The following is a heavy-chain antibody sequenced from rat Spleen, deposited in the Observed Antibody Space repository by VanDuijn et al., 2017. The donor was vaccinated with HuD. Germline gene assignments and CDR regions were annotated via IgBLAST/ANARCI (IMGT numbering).Heavy chain of an antibody. V-gene: IGHV2-6*01. CDR3: ARDVANYYGGTYGVMAA. CDR1: GFSLNTYT. CDR2: MSGGRST. D-gene: IGHD1-12*02. Sequence: QVQLKESGPGLVQPSQTLSLTCTVSGFSLNTYTVSWIRQPPGKGLEWIAAMSGGRSTYYNSALESRLSISGDSSKSQIFLKINSLQTEDTATYYCARDVANYYGGTYGVMAAWGQGASVTVSS. J-gene: IGHJ4*01.